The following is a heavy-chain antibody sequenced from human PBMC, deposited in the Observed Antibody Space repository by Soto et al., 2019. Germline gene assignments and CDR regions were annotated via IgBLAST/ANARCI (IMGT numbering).Heavy chain of an antibody. CDR3: ARNTNAFDI. CDR2: ISYDGSNK. CDR1: AFTFSSYA. Sequence: QSAGSLRLSCAASAFTFSSYAMHWVRQAPGKGLEWVAVISYDGSNKYYADSVKGRFTISRDNSKNTLYLQINSLRAEDTAVYYCARNTNAFDIWGQGTMVTVSS. V-gene: IGHV3-30-3*01. J-gene: IGHJ3*02.